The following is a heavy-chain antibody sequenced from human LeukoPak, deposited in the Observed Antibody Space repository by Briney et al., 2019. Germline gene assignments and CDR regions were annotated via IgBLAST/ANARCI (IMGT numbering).Heavy chain of an antibody. J-gene: IGHJ4*02. V-gene: IGHV3-11*04. D-gene: IGHD2-2*01. CDR2: ISSSGSTI. CDR3: AREVPAAYIDY. CDR1: GFTFSDYY. Sequence: GGSLRLSCAASGFTFSDYYMSWIRQAPGKGLEWVSYISSSGSTIYYADSVKGRFTISRDNSRNTLYLQMNSLRVEDTAVYYCAREVPAAYIDYWGQGTLVTASS.